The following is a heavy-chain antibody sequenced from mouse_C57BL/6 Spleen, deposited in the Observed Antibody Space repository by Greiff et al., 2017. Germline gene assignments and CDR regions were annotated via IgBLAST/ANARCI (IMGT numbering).Heavy chain of an antibody. CDR1: GFTFSSYG. D-gene: IGHD2-3*01. CDR3: ARQGYDGPWFAY. V-gene: IGHV5-6*01. J-gene: IGHJ3*01. Sequence: EVKLMESGGDLVKPGGSLKLSCAASGFTFSSYGMSWVRQTPDKRLEWVATISSGGSYTYYPDSVKGRFTISRDNAKNTLYLQMSSLKSEDTAMYYCARQGYDGPWFAYWGQGTLVTVSA. CDR2: ISSGGSYT.